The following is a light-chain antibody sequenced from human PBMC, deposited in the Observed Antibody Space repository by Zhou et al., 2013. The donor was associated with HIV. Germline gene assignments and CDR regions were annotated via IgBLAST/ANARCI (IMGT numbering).Light chain of an antibody. Sequence: DIQMTQSPSSLSASVGDRVTITCRASQSITNYLNWYQQKPGKAPKLLIYAASSLQSGVPSRFSGSESGTDFTLTISSLQPEDFATYYCQQSYSTLITFGQGTRLEIK. V-gene: IGKV1-39*01. J-gene: IGKJ5*01. CDR2: AAS. CDR3: QQSYSTLIT. CDR1: QSITNY.